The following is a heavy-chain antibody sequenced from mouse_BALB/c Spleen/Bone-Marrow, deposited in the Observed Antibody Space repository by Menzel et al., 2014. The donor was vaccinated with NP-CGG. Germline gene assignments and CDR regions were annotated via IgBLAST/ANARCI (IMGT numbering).Heavy chain of an antibody. V-gene: IGHV5-17*02. CDR2: ISSGSTVI. D-gene: IGHD4-1*01. CDR1: GFTFSSFG. CDR3: ARGGNWDDFDV. Sequence: EVMLVESGGGLVQPGGSRKLSCAASGFTFSSFGMHWVRQAPEKGLEWVAYISSGSTVIFYADTVKGRFTISRDNPKNTLFLQMNSLRSEDTAMYYCARGGNWDDFDVWGAGTPVPVSS. J-gene: IGHJ1*01.